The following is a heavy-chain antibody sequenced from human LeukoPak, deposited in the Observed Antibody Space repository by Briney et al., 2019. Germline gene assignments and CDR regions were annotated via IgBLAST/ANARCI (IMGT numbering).Heavy chain of an antibody. V-gene: IGHV3-23*01. CDR2: VSGSGGST. CDR3: AKDLDIVATITGN. J-gene: IGHJ4*02. D-gene: IGHD5-12*01. Sequence: GGSLRLSCAASGFTFSSYAMSWVRQAPGKGLGWVSGVSGSGGSTYYADSVKGRFAISRDNSKNTLYLQMNSLRAEDTAVYYCAKDLDIVATITGNWGQGTLVTVSS. CDR1: GFTFSSYA.